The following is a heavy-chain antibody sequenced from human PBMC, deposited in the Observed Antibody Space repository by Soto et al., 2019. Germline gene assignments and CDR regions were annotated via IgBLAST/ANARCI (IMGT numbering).Heavy chain of an antibody. CDR1: GGTFSSYA. Sequence: QVQLVQSGAGVKKPWSSVKVSCKASGGTFSSYAISWVRQSPGQGLEWMGGIIPISGTANYAQKFQGQVTITADVSTSTALMELSSLRSEDTAVYYCARSQGSSTRLEISYYHYYGMDVWGQGTTVTVSS. J-gene: IGHJ6*02. D-gene: IGHD2-2*01. CDR3: ARSQGSSTRLEISYYHYYGMDV. V-gene: IGHV1-69*01. CDR2: IIPISGTA.